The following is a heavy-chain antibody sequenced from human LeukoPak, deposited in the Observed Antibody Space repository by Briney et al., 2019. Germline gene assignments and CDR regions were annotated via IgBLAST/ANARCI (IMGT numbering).Heavy chain of an antibody. CDR3: ARFGCSSTSCYTDYYYYGMDV. V-gene: IGHV3-66*01. Sequence: GGSLRLSCAASGFTVSSNYMSWVRQAPGKGLEWVSVIYSGVSTYYADSVKGRFTISRDNSKNTLYLQMNSLRAEDTAVYYCARFGCSSTSCYTDYYYYGMDVWGQGTTVTVSS. CDR1: GFTVSSNY. CDR2: IYSGVST. D-gene: IGHD2-2*02. J-gene: IGHJ6*02.